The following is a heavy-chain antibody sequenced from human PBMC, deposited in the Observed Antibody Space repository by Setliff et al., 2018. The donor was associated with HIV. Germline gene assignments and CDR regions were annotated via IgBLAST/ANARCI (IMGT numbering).Heavy chain of an antibody. J-gene: IGHJ5*02. CDR3: ARGGPGSSFGYDWFDP. CDR2: INPNGGST. V-gene: IGHV1-46*01. Sequence: ASVKVSCKASGYTFTSYYVHFVRQVPGQGPEWMGIINPNGGSTNYAQKFEGRVAMTADTSTNNVHMYLSSLRSEDTAIYYCARGGPGSSFGYDWFDPWGQGTPVTVSS. D-gene: IGHD5-18*01. CDR1: GYTFTSYY.